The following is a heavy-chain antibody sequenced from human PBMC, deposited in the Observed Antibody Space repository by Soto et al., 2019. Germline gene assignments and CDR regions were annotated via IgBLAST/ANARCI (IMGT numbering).Heavy chain of an antibody. V-gene: IGHV4-61*01. D-gene: IGHD6-6*01. CDR3: AREFSNSPEAFDS. CDR2: IYYTGST. Sequence: XETLPLTCTVSGYSVNSDNFYWSWVRQPPGRGLEWIGYIYYTGSTNYNPSLKSRVTISIDTSRNQFSLKLSSVTAADTAVYYCAREFSNSPEAFDSWGQGSLVTVSS. CDR1: GYSVNSDNFY. J-gene: IGHJ4*02.